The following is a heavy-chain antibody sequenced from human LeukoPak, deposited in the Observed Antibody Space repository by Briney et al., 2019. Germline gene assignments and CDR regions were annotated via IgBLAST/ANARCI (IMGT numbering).Heavy chain of an antibody. CDR2: ISSSSSYI. D-gene: IGHD1-14*01. Sequence: PGGSLGLSCAASGFTFSSYSMNWVRQAPGKGLEWVSSISSSSSYIYYADSVKGRFTISRDNAKNSLYLQMNSLRAEDTAVYYCARDNRDRVFYYFDYWGQGTLVTVSS. J-gene: IGHJ4*02. CDR1: GFTFSSYS. V-gene: IGHV3-21*01. CDR3: ARDNRDRVFYYFDY.